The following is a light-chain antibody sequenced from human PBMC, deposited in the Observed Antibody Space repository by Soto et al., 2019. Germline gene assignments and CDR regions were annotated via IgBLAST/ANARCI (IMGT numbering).Light chain of an antibody. V-gene: IGKV3-20*01. CDR1: QSVISSY. Sequence: IVLTQSPGTLSLSPGERATLSCRASQSVISSYLAWYQQKPGQAPRLLIYGASSRATDIPDRFSGSGSGTDFTLTISRLEPEDFAVYYCQQYGSSWYTFGQGTKLEIK. CDR3: QQYGSSWYT. CDR2: GAS. J-gene: IGKJ2*01.